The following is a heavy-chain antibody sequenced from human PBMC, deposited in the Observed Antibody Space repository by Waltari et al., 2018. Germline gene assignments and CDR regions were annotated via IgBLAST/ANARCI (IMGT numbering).Heavy chain of an antibody. Sequence: EVQLVQSGAEVKKPGESLKISCKGSGYSFTSYWIGWVRQMPGKGLEWMGIIYPGDSETRYSPSFQGQVTISADKSISTAYLQWSSLKASDTAMYYCARGGIGYCSSTSCYTIDYWGQGTLVTVSS. CDR1: GYSFTSYW. V-gene: IGHV5-51*01. D-gene: IGHD2-2*02. CDR3: ARGGIGYCSSTSCYTIDY. CDR2: IYPGDSET. J-gene: IGHJ4*02.